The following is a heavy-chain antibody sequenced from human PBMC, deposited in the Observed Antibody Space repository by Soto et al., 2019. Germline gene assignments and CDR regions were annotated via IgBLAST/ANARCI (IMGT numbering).Heavy chain of an antibody. CDR1: GFTFSSYD. CDR3: ARGGRESGSYYQTRTYYYGMDV. D-gene: IGHD1-26*01. V-gene: IGHV3-13*01. Sequence: EVQLVESGGGLVQPGGSLRLSCAASGFTFSSYDMHWVRQATGKGLEWVSAIGTAGDTYYPGSVNGRFTISRENAKNSLYLQMNSLRAGDTAVYYCARGGRESGSYYQTRTYYYGMDVWGQGTTVTVSS. J-gene: IGHJ6*02. CDR2: IGTAGDT.